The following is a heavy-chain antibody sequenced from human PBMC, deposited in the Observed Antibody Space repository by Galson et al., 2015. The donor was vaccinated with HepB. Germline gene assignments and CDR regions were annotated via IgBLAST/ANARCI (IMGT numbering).Heavy chain of an antibody. V-gene: IGHV3-9*01. Sequence: SLRLSCAASGFTFDDYAMHWVRQAPGKGLEWVSGISWNSGSIGYADSVKGRFTISRDNAKNSLYLQMNSLRAEDTALYYCAKRVGGWEHYYGMDVWGQGTTVTVSS. D-gene: IGHD6-19*01. CDR3: AKRVGGWEHYYGMDV. CDR1: GFTFDDYA. CDR2: ISWNSGSI. J-gene: IGHJ6*02.